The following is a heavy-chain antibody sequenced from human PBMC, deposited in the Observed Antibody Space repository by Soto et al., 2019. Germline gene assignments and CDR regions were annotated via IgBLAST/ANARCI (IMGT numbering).Heavy chain of an antibody. CDR2: IYWNDDK. V-gene: IGHV2-5*01. J-gene: IGHJ5*02. CDR3: AKSGSSGWYGWFDP. CDR1: GFSLRTSGVG. D-gene: IGHD6-19*01. Sequence: SGPTLVNPTQTLTLTCIFPGFSLRTSGVGVGWIRQPPGKALEWLGFIYWNDDKRYSPSLKSRLTITKDTSKNQEVLTMTNMDPVDTATYYCAKSGSSGWYGWFDPRGQGTLVTVSS.